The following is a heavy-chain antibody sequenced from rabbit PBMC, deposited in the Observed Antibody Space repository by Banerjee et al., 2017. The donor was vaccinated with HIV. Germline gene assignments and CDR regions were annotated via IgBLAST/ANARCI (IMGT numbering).Heavy chain of an antibody. CDR1: GFSLSGSYW. V-gene: IGHV1S43*01. Sequence: QEQLEESGGDLVKPEGSLTLTCTASGFSLSGSYWICWVRQAPGKGLELIACIYSSSGSTWYASWVNGRFTISRSTTTDTVDLKMTNLTAADTATYFCARDLAGVIGWNFNLWGQGTLVTVS. D-gene: IGHD4-1*01. CDR2: IYSSSGST. J-gene: IGHJ4*01. CDR3: ARDLAGVIGWNFNL.